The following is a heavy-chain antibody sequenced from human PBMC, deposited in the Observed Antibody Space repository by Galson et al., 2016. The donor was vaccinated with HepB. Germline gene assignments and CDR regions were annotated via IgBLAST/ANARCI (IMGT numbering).Heavy chain of an antibody. CDR1: VGSFSGCY. CDR3: AISRTNFFDFWSGDV. Sequence: SETLSLTYAVNVGSFSGCYWSWRRQSPGEWLGCTGEINHSGSASYKPSLKSRLSISVDASQTQFSLKLTSVSAPDTAVYYLAISRTNFFDFWSGDVWGQGTLVTVSS. CDR2: INHSGSA. V-gene: IGHV4-34*01. D-gene: IGHD3-3*01. J-gene: IGHJ4*02.